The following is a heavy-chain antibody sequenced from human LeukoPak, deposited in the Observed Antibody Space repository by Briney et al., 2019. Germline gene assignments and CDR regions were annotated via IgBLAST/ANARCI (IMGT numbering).Heavy chain of an antibody. CDR2: IYHSGST. CDR1: GGSISSGGYY. CDR3: AGDLVGATTTVFDY. Sequence: PSQTLSLTCTVSGGSISSGGYYWSWIRQPPGKGLEWIGYIYHSGSTYYNPSLKSRVTISVDRSKNQFSLKLSSVTAADTAVYYCAGDLVGATTTVFDYWGQGTLVTVSS. V-gene: IGHV4-30-2*01. J-gene: IGHJ4*02. D-gene: IGHD1-26*01.